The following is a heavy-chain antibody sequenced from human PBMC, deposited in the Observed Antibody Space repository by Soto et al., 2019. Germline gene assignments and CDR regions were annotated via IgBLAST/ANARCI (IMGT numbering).Heavy chain of an antibody. CDR1: GFTFRSYG. D-gene: IGHD6-13*01. CDR2: ISFDGNNK. J-gene: IGHJ6*02. Sequence: WGSLRLSCAASGFTFRSYGMHWVRLAPGKGLEWVAVISFDGNNKYYADSVKGRFTISRDNSDNSLYLQMNSLRAEDTAVYFCAKDKSSSGTYGLDVWGQGTTVTVS. CDR3: AKDKSSSGTYGLDV. V-gene: IGHV3-30*18.